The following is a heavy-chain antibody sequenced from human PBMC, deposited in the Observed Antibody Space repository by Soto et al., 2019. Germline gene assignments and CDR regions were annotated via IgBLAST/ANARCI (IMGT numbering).Heavy chain of an antibody. V-gene: IGHV3-48*02. Sequence: GGSLRLSCAASGFTFSSYSMNWVRQAPGKGLEWVSCISSSSSNIYYGDSVKGRFTISRDNAKNSLYLQMNSLRDEAAAVYYWAIGEKGYCSVGSCYPYYFDYWGQGTLVTVSS. D-gene: IGHD2-15*01. J-gene: IGHJ4*02. CDR2: ISSSSSNI. CDR3: AIGEKGYCSVGSCYPYYFDY. CDR1: GFTFSSYS.